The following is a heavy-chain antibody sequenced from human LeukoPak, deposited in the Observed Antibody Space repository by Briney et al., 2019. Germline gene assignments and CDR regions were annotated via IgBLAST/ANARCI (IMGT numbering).Heavy chain of an antibody. CDR3: AREGGPYRPLDY. J-gene: IGHJ4*02. Sequence: PSETLSLTCTVSGGSISSYYWSWIRQPPGKGLEWIGYIYYTGSTNYNPSLKSRVTMSADTSKNQFSLKLSSVTAADTAVYYCAREGGPYRPLDYSGQGTLVTVAS. CDR2: IYYTGST. V-gene: IGHV4-59*01. CDR1: GGSISSYY.